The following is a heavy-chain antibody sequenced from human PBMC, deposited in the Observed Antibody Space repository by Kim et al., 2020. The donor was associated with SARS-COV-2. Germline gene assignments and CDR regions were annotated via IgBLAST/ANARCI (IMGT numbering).Heavy chain of an antibody. CDR2: IRSKAYGGTT. V-gene: IGHV3-49*03. J-gene: IGHJ4*02. D-gene: IGHD3-10*01. Sequence: GGSLRLSCTASGFTFGDYAMSWFRQAPGKGPEWVGFIRSKAYGGTTEYAASVKGRFTISRDDSKSIAYLQMNSLKTEDTAVYYCTRDRRWFGELSFDYWGQGTLVTVSS. CDR3: TRDRRWFGELSFDY. CDR1: GFTFGDYA.